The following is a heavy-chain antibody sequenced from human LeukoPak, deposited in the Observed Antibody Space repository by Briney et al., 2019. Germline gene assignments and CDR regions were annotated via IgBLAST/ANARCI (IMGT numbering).Heavy chain of an antibody. CDR3: AREGNWNDLDY. Sequence: SETLSLTCTVSGGSVSSGSYYWSWIRQPPGKGLEWIGYIYYSGSTNYNPSLKSRVTISVDTSKNQFSLKLSSVTAADTAVYYCAREGNWNDLDYWGQGTLVTVSS. CDR2: IYYSGST. J-gene: IGHJ4*02. V-gene: IGHV4-61*01. CDR1: GGSVSSGSYY. D-gene: IGHD1-1*01.